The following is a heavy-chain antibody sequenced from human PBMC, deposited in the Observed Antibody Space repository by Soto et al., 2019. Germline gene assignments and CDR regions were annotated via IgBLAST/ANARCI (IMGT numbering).Heavy chain of an antibody. V-gene: IGHV4-31*03. CDR3: ARVKGVRSYGSGTPGDY. D-gene: IGHD3-10*01. CDR2: IYYSGST. CDR1: GGSISSGGYY. J-gene: IGHJ4*02. Sequence: SETLSLTCTVSGGSISSGGYYWSWIRQHPGKGLEWIGYIYYSGSTYYNPSLKSRVTISVDTSKNQFSLKLSSVTAADTAVYYCARVKGVRSYGSGTPGDYWGQGTLVTVSS.